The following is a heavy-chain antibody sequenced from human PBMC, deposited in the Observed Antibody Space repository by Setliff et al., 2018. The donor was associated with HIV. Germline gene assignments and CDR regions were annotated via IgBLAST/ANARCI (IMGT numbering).Heavy chain of an antibody. CDR2: TSWNSGSI. CDR1: GFTFDDYA. V-gene: IGHV3-9*01. D-gene: IGHD6-13*01. CDR3: SLNLTSLTAGDTAVYYCARGTKGSRWSVTRINWFDT. J-gene: IGHJ5*02. Sequence: GGSLRLSCAASGFTFDDYAMHWVRQAPGKGLEWVSGTSWNSGSIAYADSVKGRFTISRDNANYNPSLRSRVIMSADTPKSQFSLNLTSLTAGDTAVYYCARGTKGSRWSVTRINWFDTWGQGTLVTVSS.